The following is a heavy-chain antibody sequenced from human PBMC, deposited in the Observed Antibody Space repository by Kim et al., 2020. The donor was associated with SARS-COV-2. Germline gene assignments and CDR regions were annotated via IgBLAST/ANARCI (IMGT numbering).Heavy chain of an antibody. V-gene: IGHV3-30*02. D-gene: IGHD3-22*01. J-gene: IGHJ4*02. CDR3: AKGGYYDSSGYYLDY. Sequence: DSVKGRFTISRDNSKNTLYLQMNSLRAEDTAVYYCAKGGYYDSSGYYLDYWGQGTLVTVSS.